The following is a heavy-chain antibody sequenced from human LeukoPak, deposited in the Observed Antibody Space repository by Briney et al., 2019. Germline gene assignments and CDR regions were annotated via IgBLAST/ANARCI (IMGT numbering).Heavy chain of an antibody. CDR3: TGLGGNAAGY. Sequence: PGGSLRLSCAASGFTVSSNFMTWVRQAPGKGLEWISMLYSGDDSYYADSVKGRFTISRDTSKNTLSLQMNSLRAEDTAMYYCTGLGGNAAGYWGQGTLVTVSS. J-gene: IGHJ4*02. CDR1: GFTVSSNF. CDR2: LYSGDDS. V-gene: IGHV3-53*01. D-gene: IGHD2-15*01.